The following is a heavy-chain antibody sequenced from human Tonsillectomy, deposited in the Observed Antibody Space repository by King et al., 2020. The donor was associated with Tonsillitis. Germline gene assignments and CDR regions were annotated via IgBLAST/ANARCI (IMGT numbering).Heavy chain of an antibody. V-gene: IGHV4-30-2*01. J-gene: IGHJ4*02. CDR3: ARDSQSGFGADY. D-gene: IGHD3-10*01. CDR1: GGSISSGGYS. Sequence: LQLQESGSGLVKPSQTLSLTCAVSGGSISSGGYSWSWIRQPPGKGLEWIGYIYHSGSTYYNPSLKSRVTISVDRSKNQFSLKLSSVTAADTAVYYCARDSQSGFGADYWGQRTLVTVSS. CDR2: IYHSGST.